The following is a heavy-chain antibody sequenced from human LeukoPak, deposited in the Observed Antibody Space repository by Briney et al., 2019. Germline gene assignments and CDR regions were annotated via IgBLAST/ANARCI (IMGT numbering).Heavy chain of an antibody. CDR3: SRVGGSGWHTFDS. D-gene: IGHD6-19*01. J-gene: IGHJ4*02. CDR2: IYTGVST. Sequence: GGSLRLSCAASGFTVSNNYMTWVRQAPGKGLEWVSVIYTGVSTYYAASVRRGFTFSSDNAKNSLYLQKISRSVEDTAVYYFSRVGGSGWHTFDSWGQGTLVTVSS. CDR1: GFTVSNNY. V-gene: IGHV3-66*01.